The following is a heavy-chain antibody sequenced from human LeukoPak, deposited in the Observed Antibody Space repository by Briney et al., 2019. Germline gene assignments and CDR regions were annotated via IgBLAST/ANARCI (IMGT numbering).Heavy chain of an antibody. Sequence: PGGSLRLSCAASRFTFTTYSMSWVRQAPGKGLEWVSAISGSGDSTYYADSVKGRFTVSRDNSKNTLYLQMNSLRAEDTAVYYCAKDSDFWSGLSGYYYYYMDVWGKGTTVTVSS. D-gene: IGHD3-3*01. CDR2: ISGSGDST. V-gene: IGHV3-23*01. J-gene: IGHJ6*03. CDR1: RFTFTTYS. CDR3: AKDSDFWSGLSGYYYYYMDV.